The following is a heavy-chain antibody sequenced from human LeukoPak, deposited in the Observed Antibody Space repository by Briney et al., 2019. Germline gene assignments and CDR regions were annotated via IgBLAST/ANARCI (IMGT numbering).Heavy chain of an antibody. D-gene: IGHD4-17*01. J-gene: IGHJ6*02. V-gene: IGHV3-23*01. CDR2: ISGGGGST. Sequence: GGSLRLSCAAPGFTFRSHAMSWVRHTPGKGLEWVSAISGGGGSTYYADSVKGRFTISRDHSQNTLYLQMNSLRAEDTAVYYCAKDNYGDYVYYYYGMDVWGQGTTVTVSS. CDR1: GFTFRSHA. CDR3: AKDNYGDYVYYYYGMDV.